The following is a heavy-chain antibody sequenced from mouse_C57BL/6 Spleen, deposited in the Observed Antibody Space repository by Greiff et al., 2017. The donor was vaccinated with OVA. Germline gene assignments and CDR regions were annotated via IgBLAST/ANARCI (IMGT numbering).Heavy chain of an antibody. CDR1: GFTFSSYA. J-gene: IGHJ3*01. Sequence: EVKLVESGEGLVKPGGSLKLSCAASGFTFSSYAMSWVRLTPEKRLEWVAYISSGGDYIYYADTVKGRFTISRDNARNTLYLQMSSLKSEDTAMNYCTRDGYSNYGAYWGQGTLVTVSA. D-gene: IGHD2-5*01. CDR3: TRDGYSNYGAY. V-gene: IGHV5-9-1*02. CDR2: ISSGGDYI.